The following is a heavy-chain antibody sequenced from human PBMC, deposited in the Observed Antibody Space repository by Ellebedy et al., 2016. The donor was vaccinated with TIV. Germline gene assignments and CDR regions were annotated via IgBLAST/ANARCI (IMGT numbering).Heavy chain of an antibody. J-gene: IGHJ2*01. D-gene: IGHD4-17*01. CDR3: AKVGHDYGDSIYRHFDL. CDR1: DFTFSSYS. Sequence: GGSLRLSXAASDFTFSSYSMNWVRQAPGRGLEWVSSISSSSSLIYYADSLKGRFTISRDNAKSSLYLQMNSLRAEDTAVYYCAKVGHDYGDSIYRHFDLWGRGTLVTVSS. V-gene: IGHV3-21*01. CDR2: ISSSSSLI.